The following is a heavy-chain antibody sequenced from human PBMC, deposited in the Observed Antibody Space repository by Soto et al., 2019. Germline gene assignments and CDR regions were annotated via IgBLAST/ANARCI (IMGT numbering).Heavy chain of an antibody. CDR2: INPNSGGT. J-gene: IGHJ6*02. CDR3: ARGPIAARHLYYYYGMDV. Sequence: QVQLVQSGAEVKKPGASVKVSRKASGYTFTGYYMHWVRQAPGQGLEWMGWINPNSGGTNYAQKFQGRVTMTRDTSISTAYMELSRLRSDDTAVYYCARGPIAARHLYYYYGMDVWGQGTTVTVSS. CDR1: GYTFTGYY. D-gene: IGHD6-6*01. V-gene: IGHV1-2*02.